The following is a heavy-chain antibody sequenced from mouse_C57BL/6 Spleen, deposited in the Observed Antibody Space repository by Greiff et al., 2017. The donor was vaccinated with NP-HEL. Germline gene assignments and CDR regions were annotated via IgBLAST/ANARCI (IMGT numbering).Heavy chain of an antibody. Sequence: QVQLQQSGAELVRPGTSVKVSCKASGYAFTNYLIEWVKQRPGQGLEWIGVINPGSGGTNYNEKFKGKATLTADKSSSTAYMQLSSLTSDDSAVYFCARPRDYAMDYWGQGTSVTVSS. CDR3: ARPRDYAMDY. CDR2: INPGSGGT. V-gene: IGHV1-54*01. J-gene: IGHJ4*01. CDR1: GYAFTNYL.